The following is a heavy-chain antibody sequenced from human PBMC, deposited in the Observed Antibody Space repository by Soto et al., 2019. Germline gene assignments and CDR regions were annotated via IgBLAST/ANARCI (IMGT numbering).Heavy chain of an antibody. CDR3: ARVWGGAFDI. Sequence: PSETLSLTWTVSGGSISSGDYCWIWIRQPPGKGLEWIGYIYYSGSTNYNPSLKSRVTISVDTSKNQFSLKLSSVTAADTAVYYCARVWGGAFDIWGQGTMVTVSS. D-gene: IGHD3-10*01. V-gene: IGHV4-61*08. J-gene: IGHJ3*02. CDR1: GGSISSGDYC. CDR2: IYYSGST.